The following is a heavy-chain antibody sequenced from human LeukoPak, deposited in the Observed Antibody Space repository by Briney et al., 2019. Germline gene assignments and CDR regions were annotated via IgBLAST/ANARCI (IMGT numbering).Heavy chain of an antibody. V-gene: IGHV1-2*02. D-gene: IGHD3-22*01. CDR3: ARDFYDSSGYYYNY. J-gene: IGHJ4*02. CDR2: INPNSGGT. CDR1: GYTFTGYY. Sequence: ASVKVSCKASGYTFTGYYMHWVRQAPGQGLEWMGWINPNSGGTNYAQKFQGRVTITADKSTSTAYMELSSLRSEDTAVYYCARDFYDSSGYYYNYWGQGTLVTVSS.